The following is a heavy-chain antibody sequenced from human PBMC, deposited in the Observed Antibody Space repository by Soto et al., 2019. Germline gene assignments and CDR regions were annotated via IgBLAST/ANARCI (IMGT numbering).Heavy chain of an antibody. CDR1: GFIFSSYE. D-gene: IGHD6-19*01. Sequence: GGSLRLSCAASGFIFSSYEMNWVRQAPGKGLEWVSYISSSGSTIYYADSVKGRFTISRDNAKNSLYLQMNSLRAEDTAVYYCARDRSIAVAPGYYGMDVWGQGTTVTVSS. V-gene: IGHV3-48*03. J-gene: IGHJ6*02. CDR2: ISSSGSTI. CDR3: ARDRSIAVAPGYYGMDV.